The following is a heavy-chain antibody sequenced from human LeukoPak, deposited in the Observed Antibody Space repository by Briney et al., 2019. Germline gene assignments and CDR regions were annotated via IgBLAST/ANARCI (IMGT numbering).Heavy chain of an antibody. CDR2: INHSGST. D-gene: IGHD2/OR15-2a*01. Sequence: PSETLSLTCAVHGGSFSGYYWSWVRQPPGKGLEWIGEINHSGSTNYNPSLKSRVTISVDTSKNQFSLKLSSVTAADTAVYYCARQDPSFADWGQGTLVTVSS. J-gene: IGHJ4*02. CDR3: ARQDPSFAD. CDR1: GGSFSGYY. V-gene: IGHV4-34*01.